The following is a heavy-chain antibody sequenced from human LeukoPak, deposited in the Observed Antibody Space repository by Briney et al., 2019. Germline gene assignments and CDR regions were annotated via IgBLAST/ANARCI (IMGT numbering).Heavy chain of an antibody. CDR3: ASARFDY. V-gene: IGHV4-34*01. CDR2: IDHRGRT. Sequence: PSATLSLTCVVCGGSFSGNYWTWIRPPPGKGLEWIGEIDHRGRTNYNPSLKSRVTISVDTSKKQFSLKLTSVTVADTAVYYCASARFDYWGQGTLVTASS. CDR1: GGSFSGNY. J-gene: IGHJ4*02.